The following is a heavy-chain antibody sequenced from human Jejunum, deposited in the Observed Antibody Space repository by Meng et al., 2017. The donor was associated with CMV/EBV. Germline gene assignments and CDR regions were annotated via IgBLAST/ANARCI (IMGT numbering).Heavy chain of an antibody. Sequence: FTVRSNYMNWVRQPPGKGLEWVSIIYSPDNPYYADSVKGRFTISRDNSKNTLYLQMNSLRAEDTAVYYCAQYCSSTSCSLRAFDYWGQGTLVTVSS. D-gene: IGHD2/OR15-2a*01. CDR1: FTVRSNY. V-gene: IGHV3-53*01. J-gene: IGHJ4*02. CDR3: AQYCSSTSCSLRAFDY. CDR2: IYSPDNP.